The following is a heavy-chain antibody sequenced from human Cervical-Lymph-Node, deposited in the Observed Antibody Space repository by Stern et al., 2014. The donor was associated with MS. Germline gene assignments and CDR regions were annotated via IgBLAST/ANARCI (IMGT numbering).Heavy chain of an antibody. CDR2: ISSDSSKE. CDR3: VRDSGCSRNICHYYNWFDP. CDR1: GFNFYDFV. D-gene: IGHD6-13*01. J-gene: IGHJ5*02. V-gene: IGHV3-30-3*01. Sequence: QVQLVESGGGVVQPGRSLRLSCAASGFNFYDFVMYWVRQAPGKGLEWVAVISSDSSKEHYADSVKGRFTISRDNSKNTLYLQMNSLRNDDTAVYYCVRDSGCSRNICHYYNWFDPWGQGTLVTVSS.